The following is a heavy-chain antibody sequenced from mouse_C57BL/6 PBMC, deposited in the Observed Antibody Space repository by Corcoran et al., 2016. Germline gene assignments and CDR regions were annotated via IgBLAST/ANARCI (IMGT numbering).Heavy chain of an antibody. Sequence: EVQLQQSGPVLVKPGASVKMSCKASGYTFTDYYMNWVKQSPGKSLEWIGVINPYNIGTSYNQKFKGKATLTVDKSSSTAYMELNSLTSEDSAVYYCARGDGYAPLAYWCQGTLVTVSA. CDR3: ARGDGYAPLAY. J-gene: IGHJ3*01. CDR2: INPYNIGT. V-gene: IGHV1-19*01. D-gene: IGHD2-2*01. CDR1: GYTFTDYY.